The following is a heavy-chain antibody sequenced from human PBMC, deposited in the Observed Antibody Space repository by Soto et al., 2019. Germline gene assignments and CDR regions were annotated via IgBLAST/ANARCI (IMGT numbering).Heavy chain of an antibody. J-gene: IGHJ5*02. CDR2: IYIRGLT. D-gene: IGHD3-16*02. Sequence: QVQLQAAGPGQVKSSETLSLTCTVSGGSMTSYYWSWIRKSAGKGLEWIGRIYIRGLTNYNPALESPVTMSVDTSKNQFSLRLSSVTAADTGIYYCVRDKGSYQETWFDPWGQGILVSVSS. CDR1: GGSMTSYY. V-gene: IGHV4-4*07. CDR3: VRDKGSYQETWFDP.